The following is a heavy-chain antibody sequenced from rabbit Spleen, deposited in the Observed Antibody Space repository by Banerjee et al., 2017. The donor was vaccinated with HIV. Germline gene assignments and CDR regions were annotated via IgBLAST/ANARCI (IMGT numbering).Heavy chain of an antibody. CDR1: GFSFSSSDY. CDR3: AREVAGVIGWNFYL. CDR2: IAGSSSGFT. V-gene: IGHV1S40*01. J-gene: IGHJ4*01. Sequence: QSLEESGGDLVKPGASLTLTCTASGFSFSSSDYICWVRQAPGQGLEWISCIAGSSSGFTYSATWATGRFTISRTSSTTVTLQMTSLTAADTATYFCAREVAGVIGWNFYLWGPGTLVTVS. D-gene: IGHD4-1*01.